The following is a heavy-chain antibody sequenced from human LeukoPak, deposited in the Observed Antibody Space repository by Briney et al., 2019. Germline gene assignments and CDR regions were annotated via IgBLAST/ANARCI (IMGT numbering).Heavy chain of an antibody. J-gene: IGHJ3*01. CDR2: IYYSGST. D-gene: IGHD3-10*01. CDR1: GGSISNYY. CDR3: ASDMGVLDAFHF. V-gene: IGHV4-59*01. Sequence: PSETLSLTCTVSGGSISNYYWSWIRQPPGKGLEWIGYIYYSGSTNYNPSLKSRVTISVDTSKNQFSLKLRSVTAADTAVYYCASDMGVLDAFHFWGQGTVVTVSS.